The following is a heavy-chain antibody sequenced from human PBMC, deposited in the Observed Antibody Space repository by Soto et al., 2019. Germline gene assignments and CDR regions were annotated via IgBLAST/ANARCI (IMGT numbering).Heavy chain of an antibody. CDR1: GYTFTSYA. J-gene: IGHJ6*02. CDR2: INAGNGNT. Sequence: ASVKVSCKASGYTFTSYAMHWVRQAPGQRLEWMGWINAGNGNTKYSQKFQGRVTITRDTSASTAYMELSSLRSEDTAVYYCASSIAVAGTTYYYYYGMDVWDQGTTVTVSS. V-gene: IGHV1-3*01. CDR3: ASSIAVAGTTYYYYYGMDV. D-gene: IGHD6-19*01.